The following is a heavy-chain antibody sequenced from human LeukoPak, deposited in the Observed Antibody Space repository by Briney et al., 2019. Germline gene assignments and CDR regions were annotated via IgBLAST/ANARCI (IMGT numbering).Heavy chain of an antibody. J-gene: IGHJ3*02. CDR2: IIPIFGTA. D-gene: IGHD5-12*01. CDR3: ARMWLRFGHAFDI. Sequence: GASVKVSCKASGYTFTGYFIHWVRQAPGQGLEWMGGIIPIFGTANYAQKLQGRVTMTTDTSTSTAYMELRSLRSDDTAVYYCARMWLRFGHAFDIWGQGTMVTVSS. V-gene: IGHV1-18*04. CDR1: GYTFTGYF.